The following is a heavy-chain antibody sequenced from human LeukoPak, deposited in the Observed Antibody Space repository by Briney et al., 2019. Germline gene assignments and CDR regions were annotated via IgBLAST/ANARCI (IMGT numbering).Heavy chain of an antibody. CDR1: GFTFSNYW. CDR2: ISGSSTYI. CDR3: ARRGYYDSSGYDY. Sequence: GGSLRLSCVASGFTFSNYWMNWVRQAPGKGLEWVSSISGSSTYIYYADSVKGRFTISRDNAKNSLYLQMNSLRAEDTAVYYCARRGYYDSSGYDYWGQGTLVTVSS. V-gene: IGHV3-21*01. D-gene: IGHD3-22*01. J-gene: IGHJ4*02.